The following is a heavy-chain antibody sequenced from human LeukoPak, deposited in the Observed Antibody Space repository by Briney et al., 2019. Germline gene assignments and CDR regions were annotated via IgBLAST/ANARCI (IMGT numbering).Heavy chain of an antibody. D-gene: IGHD1-7*01. CDR3: AKNYYFDY. CDR1: GFTFSSYA. CDR2: ISTIGGGT. J-gene: IGHJ4*02. V-gene: IGHV3-23*01. Sequence: GGSLRHSCAASGFTFSSYAMSWVRQAPGKGLEWVSSISTIGGGTYYADSVQGRFTISRDNSKNTLYLQMDSLRAEDTAIYYCAKNYYFDYWGQGALVTVSS.